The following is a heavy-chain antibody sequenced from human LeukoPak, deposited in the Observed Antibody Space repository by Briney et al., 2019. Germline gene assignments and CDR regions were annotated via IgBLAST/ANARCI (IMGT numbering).Heavy chain of an antibody. CDR3: ARICSGGSCYFPSI. CDR1: GFIFSIYR. J-gene: IGHJ3*02. Sequence: RSLSLSCAASGFIFSIYRMHWVRQAPGKGLQWAALISYDGSNKYYADPVKGRFTISRDNSRNTLYLQMNSLKSEDTAVYYCARICSGGSCYFPSIWGQGTMVTVSS. V-gene: IGHV3-30-3*01. D-gene: IGHD2-15*01. CDR2: ISYDGSNK.